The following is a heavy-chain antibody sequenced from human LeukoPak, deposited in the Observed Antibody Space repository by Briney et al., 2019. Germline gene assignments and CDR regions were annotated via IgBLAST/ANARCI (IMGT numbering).Heavy chain of an antibody. Sequence: ASVKVSCKASGYTFTNYGISWVRQAPGQGLEWMAWISANNGETRYAQNLQGRLTMTTDTSTSTAYMELRSLRPDDTAVYYCARVPPSAHQLLSSAYWGQGAQVSVSS. CDR1: GYTFTNYG. CDR3: ARVPPSAHQLLSSAY. J-gene: IGHJ4*02. CDR2: ISANNGET. D-gene: IGHD2-2*01. V-gene: IGHV1-18*04.